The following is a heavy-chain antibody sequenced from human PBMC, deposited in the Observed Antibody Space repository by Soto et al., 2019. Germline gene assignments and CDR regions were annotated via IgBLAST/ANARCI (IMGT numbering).Heavy chain of an antibody. CDR1: GGSISGGGYY. J-gene: IGHJ5*02. CDR2: LYYSGSN. D-gene: IGHD3-16*01. CDR3: ARVGGINWCDP. V-gene: IGHV4-31*03. Sequence: QVQLQESGPGLVKPSQTLSLTCTVSGGSISGGGYYWIWIRQRPGKGLEGFGYLYYSGSNDSNPTLTSRVTISVETSTHQPSLKLISVTAADTAVYYCARVGGINWCDPWGKGTLVTVSS.